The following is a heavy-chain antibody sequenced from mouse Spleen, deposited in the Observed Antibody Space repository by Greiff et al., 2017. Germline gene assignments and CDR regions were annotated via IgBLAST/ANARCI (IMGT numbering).Heavy chain of an antibody. CDR3: ARGMITTDSLFDY. CDR2: IYPGSGNT. D-gene: IGHD2-4*01. Sequence: QVQLQQSGAELVRPGTSVKISCKASGYAFTNYWLGWVKQRPGHGLEWIGDIYPGSGNTYYNEKFKGKATLTADKSSSTAYMQLSSLTSEDSAVYFCARGMITTDSLFDYWGQGTTLTVSS. J-gene: IGHJ2*01. V-gene: IGHV1-63*01. CDR1: GYAFTNYW.